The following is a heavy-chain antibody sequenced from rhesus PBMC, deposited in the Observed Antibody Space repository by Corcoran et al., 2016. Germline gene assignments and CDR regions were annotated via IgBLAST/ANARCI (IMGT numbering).Heavy chain of an antibody. Sequence: QVQLQESGPGLVKSSETLFLTCAVSGDSFSSLWWSWIRQLPGKGLEWIGEISGNRGNSNNNPSLKSRVTISRDASKSQLSLKLTSVTAADTAVYYCVRNDDSTPPKVRSLDVWGRGLLVTVAS. CDR3: VRNDDSTPPKVRSLDV. D-gene: IGHD1-32*01. CDR2: ISGNRGNS. CDR1: GDSFSSLW. V-gene: IGHV4-80*01. J-gene: IGHJ5-2*02.